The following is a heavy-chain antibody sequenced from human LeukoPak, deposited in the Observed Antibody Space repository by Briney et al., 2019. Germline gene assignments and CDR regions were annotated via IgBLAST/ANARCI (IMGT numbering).Heavy chain of an antibody. J-gene: IGHJ4*02. Sequence: GGSLRLSCAASGFTFSSYAMSWVRQAPGKGLEWVSAISGSGGSTYYADSVKGRFTISRDNSKNTHYLQMNSLRAEDTAVYYCAKGSKIVVEPAAISHWGQGTLVTVSS. CDR1: GFTFSSYA. V-gene: IGHV3-23*01. CDR2: ISGSGGST. D-gene: IGHD2-2*01. CDR3: AKGSKIVVEPAAISH.